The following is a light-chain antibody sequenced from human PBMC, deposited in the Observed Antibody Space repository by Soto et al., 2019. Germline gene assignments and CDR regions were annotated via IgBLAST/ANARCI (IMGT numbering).Light chain of an antibody. Sequence: QSALTQPPSASGSLGQSVTISCTGTSSDIGRYEFVSWYQHHPGKAPKLIIYEVTERPSGVPDRFSGSKSGNTASLTASGLQADDEADYFCCSYAGTKYYVFGTGTKLTVL. CDR2: EVT. J-gene: IGLJ1*01. V-gene: IGLV2-8*01. CDR3: CSYAGTKYYV. CDR1: SSDIGRYEF.